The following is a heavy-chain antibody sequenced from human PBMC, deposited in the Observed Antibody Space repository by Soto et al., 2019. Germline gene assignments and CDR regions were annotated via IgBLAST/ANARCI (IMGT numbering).Heavy chain of an antibody. V-gene: IGHV3-23*01. CDR3: AKSPPDYGDYDYYYYYMDV. CDR1: GFTFSSYA. J-gene: IGHJ6*03. Sequence: GGSLRLSCAASGFTFSSYAMSWVRQAPGKGLEWVSAISGSGGSTYYADSVKGRFTISRDNSENTLYLQMNSLRAEDTAVYYCAKSPPDYGDYDYYYYYMDVWGKGTTVTVSS. CDR2: ISGSGGST. D-gene: IGHD4-17*01.